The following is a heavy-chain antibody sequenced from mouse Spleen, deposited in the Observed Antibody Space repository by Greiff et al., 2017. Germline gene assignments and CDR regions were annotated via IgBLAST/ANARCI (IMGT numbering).Heavy chain of an antibody. CDR3: ARIPFYGSSYDPSFDY. V-gene: IGHV2-2*01. Sequence: QVQLKESGPGLVQPSQSLSITCTVSGFSLTSYGVHWVRQSPGKGLEWLGVIWSGGSTDYNAAFISRLSISKDNSKSQVFFKMNSLQADDTAIYYCARIPFYGSSYDPSFDYWGQGTTLTVSS. D-gene: IGHD1-1*01. CDR1: GFSLTSYG. J-gene: IGHJ2*01. CDR2: IWSGGST.